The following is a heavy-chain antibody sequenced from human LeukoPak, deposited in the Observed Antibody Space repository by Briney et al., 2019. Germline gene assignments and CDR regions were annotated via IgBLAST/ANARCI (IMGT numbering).Heavy chain of an antibody. Sequence: SETLSLTCAVSGGSISSSNWWSWVRQPPGKGLEWIGEIYHSGSTNYNPSLKSRVTISVDKSKNQFSLKLSSVTAADTAVYYCARVEADYYCYGMDVWGQGTTVTVSS. CDR1: GGSISSSNW. J-gene: IGHJ6*02. CDR3: ARVEADYYCYGMDV. D-gene: IGHD3-3*01. V-gene: IGHV4-4*02. CDR2: IYHSGST.